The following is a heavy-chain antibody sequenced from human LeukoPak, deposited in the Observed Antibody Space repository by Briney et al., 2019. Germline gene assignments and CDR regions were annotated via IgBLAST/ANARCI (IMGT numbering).Heavy chain of an antibody. J-gene: IGHJ4*02. CDR3: ARAVAGTWEGYYFDY. CDR2: INSDGSST. V-gene: IGHV3-74*01. CDR1: GFTFSSYW. Sequence: PPGGSLRLSCAASGFTFSSYWMHCVRQAPGKGRVWVARINSDGSSTSYADSVKGRFTISRDNAKNTLYLQMNSLRAEDTAVYYCARAVAGTWEGYYFDYWGQGTLVTVSS. D-gene: IGHD6-19*01.